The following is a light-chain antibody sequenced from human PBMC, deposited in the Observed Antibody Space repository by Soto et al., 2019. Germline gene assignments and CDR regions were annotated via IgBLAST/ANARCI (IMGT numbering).Light chain of an antibody. CDR1: QSISSY. Sequence: DIQMTQSPSSLSASVGDRVTITCRASQSISSYLNWYQQKPGKAPKLLIYAASSLQSGVPSRFSGSGSGTDFTLTISSLQPEDFAPYYCQQSYSTPVGGGTTVDSK. CDR3: QQSYSTP. V-gene: IGKV1-39*01. CDR2: AAS. J-gene: IGKJ4*01.